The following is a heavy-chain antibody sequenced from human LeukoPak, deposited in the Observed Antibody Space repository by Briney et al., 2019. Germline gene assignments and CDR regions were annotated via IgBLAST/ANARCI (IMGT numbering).Heavy chain of an antibody. D-gene: IGHD6-13*01. CDR1: GFTFRHFW. Sequence: PGGSLRLSCAASGFTFRHFWMSWVRQAPGKGLEWVANINQDGSNKHFVDSVKGRFTISRDNAKNSLYLQMNSLRAEDTAVYYCARVAAAGIYYYYYMDVWGKGTTVTVSS. CDR2: INQDGSNK. V-gene: IGHV3-7*01. J-gene: IGHJ6*03. CDR3: ARVAAAGIYYYYYMDV.